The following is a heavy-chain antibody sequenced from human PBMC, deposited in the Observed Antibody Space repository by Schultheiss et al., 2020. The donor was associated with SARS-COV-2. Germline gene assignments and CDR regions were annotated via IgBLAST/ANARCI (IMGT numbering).Heavy chain of an antibody. D-gene: IGHD2-15*01. CDR2: IYYSGST. Sequence: SQTLSLTCTVSGGSISSGGYYWSWIRQHPGKGLEWIGYIYYSGSTYYNPSLKSRVTISVDTSKNQFSLKVSSVTAADTAVYSCAGGAVVVAATYDYWGQGTLVTVSS. J-gene: IGHJ4*02. CDR3: AGGAVVVAATYDY. CDR1: GGSISSGGYY. V-gene: IGHV4-31*03.